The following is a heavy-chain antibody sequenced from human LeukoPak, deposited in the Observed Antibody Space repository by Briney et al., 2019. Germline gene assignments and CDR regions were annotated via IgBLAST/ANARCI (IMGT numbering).Heavy chain of an antibody. V-gene: IGHV1-69*05. Sequence: ASVKVSCKASGGTFNSYAISWVRQAPGKGREWVGGLIPIFGTANYAKKFQGRVTITTDESTSTAYMELSSLRSEDTAVYYCARGSTYRATYYYYYYYMDVWGKGTTVTVSS. CDR2: LIPIFGTA. CDR1: GGTFNSYA. J-gene: IGHJ6*03. CDR3: ARGSTYRATYYYYYYYMDV. D-gene: IGHD3-16*02.